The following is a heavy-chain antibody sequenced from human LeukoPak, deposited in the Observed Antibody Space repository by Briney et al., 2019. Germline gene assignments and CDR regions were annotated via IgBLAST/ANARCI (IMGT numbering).Heavy chain of an antibody. Sequence: GGSLRLSCTASGFTFSTHEMNWVRQAPGKGLEWVSYISSSGSTIYYADSVKGRFSISRDNAKSSLFLQMNSLRAEDTAVYYCARHEPTHDFLFDPWGQGTLVTVSS. CDR2: ISSSGSTI. CDR1: GFTFSTHE. V-gene: IGHV3-48*03. D-gene: IGHD3-3*01. J-gene: IGHJ5*02. CDR3: ARHEPTHDFLFDP.